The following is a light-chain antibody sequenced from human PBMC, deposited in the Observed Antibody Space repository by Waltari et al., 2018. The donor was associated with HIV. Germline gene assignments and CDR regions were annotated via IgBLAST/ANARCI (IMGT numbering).Light chain of an antibody. Sequence: QSALTQPASVSGSPGQSITIPCTVTSSNVGSGDLVLWYQQHTGEAPNLIIYEVTKRPSGVSNRFSGSKSGNTASLTISGLQAEDEADYYCCSCPRSGIRYVFGTGTKVTVL. V-gene: IGLV2-23*02. CDR3: CSCPRSGIRYV. CDR2: EVT. J-gene: IGLJ1*01. CDR1: SSNVGSGDL.